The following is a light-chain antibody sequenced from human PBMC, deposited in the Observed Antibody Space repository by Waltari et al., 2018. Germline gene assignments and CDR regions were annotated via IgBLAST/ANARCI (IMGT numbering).Light chain of an antibody. J-gene: IGKJ1*01. CDR3: QQSYSTPPT. Sequence: DIQMTQSPSSLSASVGDRVTITCRASQSISSYLNWYQQKPGKAPKLLIFAASSLQSGVASRFTGGCAGTAFTRTISSLQPEDCATYVCQQSYSTPPTFGQGTKVEIK. CDR1: QSISSY. CDR2: AAS. V-gene: IGKV1-39*01.